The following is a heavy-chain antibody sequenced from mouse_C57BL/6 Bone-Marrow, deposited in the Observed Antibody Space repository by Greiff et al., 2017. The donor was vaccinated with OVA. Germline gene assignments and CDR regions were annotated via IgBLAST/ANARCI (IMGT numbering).Heavy chain of an antibody. D-gene: IGHD5-1*01. Sequence: VQLQQSGPELVKPGASVKISCKASGYAFSSSWMNWVKQRPGKGLEWIGRIFPGDGDTNYNGKFKGKATLTANKSSSTAYMQLSSLTSEDSAVYFCARGGVPLYYAMDYWGQGTSVTVSS. V-gene: IGHV1-82*01. J-gene: IGHJ4*01. CDR3: ARGGVPLYYAMDY. CDR2: IFPGDGDT. CDR1: GYAFSSSW.